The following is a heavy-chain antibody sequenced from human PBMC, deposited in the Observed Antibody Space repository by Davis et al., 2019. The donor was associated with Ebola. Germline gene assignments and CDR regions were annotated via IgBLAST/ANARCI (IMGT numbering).Heavy chain of an antibody. D-gene: IGHD2-15*01. V-gene: IGHV1-2*02. Sequence: ASVKVSCKASGYTFTGYYMHWVRQAPGQGLEWMGWINPNSGGTNYAQKFQGRVTMTRNTSISTAYMELSSLRSEDTAVYYCARVCGSCYLWVWDYGMDVWGQGTTVTVSS. CDR2: INPNSGGT. J-gene: IGHJ6*02. CDR1: GYTFTGYY. CDR3: ARVCGSCYLWVWDYGMDV.